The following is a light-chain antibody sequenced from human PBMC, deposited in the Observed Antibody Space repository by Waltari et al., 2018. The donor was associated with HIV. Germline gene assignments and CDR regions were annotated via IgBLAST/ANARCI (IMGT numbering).Light chain of an antibody. CDR3: MQALQTPRT. J-gene: IGKJ3*01. V-gene: IGKV2-28*01. CDR1: QSLLHINGYKY. Sequence: DLVMTQSPLSLPVTPGEPASISCRSSQSLLHINGYKYLDWYLQKPGQSPQLLIFLGSSRASGVPDRFSCSGSGTNFTLKISRVEAEDVGVYYCMQALQTPRTFGPGTKVNIK. CDR2: LGS.